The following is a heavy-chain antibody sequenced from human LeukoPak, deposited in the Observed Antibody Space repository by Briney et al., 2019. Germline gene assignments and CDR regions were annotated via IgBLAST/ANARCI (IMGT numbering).Heavy chain of an antibody. CDR1: GFTFSSYS. Sequence: PGGSLRLSCAASGFTFSSYSMNWVRQAPGKGLEWVSVIYSGGSTYHADSVKGRFTISRDNSKNTLYLQMNSLRAEDTAVYYCARDLEDIGGQGTLVTVSS. J-gene: IGHJ4*02. CDR2: IYSGGST. CDR3: ARDLEDI. V-gene: IGHV3-53*01. D-gene: IGHD5-12*01.